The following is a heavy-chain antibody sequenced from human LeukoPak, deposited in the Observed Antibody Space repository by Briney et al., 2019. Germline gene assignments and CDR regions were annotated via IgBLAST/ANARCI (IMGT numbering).Heavy chain of an antibody. CDR1: GYSISSGYY. CDR2: IYHSGST. V-gene: IGHV4-38-2*02. D-gene: IGHD6-6*01. Sequence: SPSETLSLTCTVSGYSISSGYYWGWIRQPPGQGLEWIGSIYHSGSTYYNPSLKSRVTISVDTSKNQFSLKLSSVTAADTAVYYCARGSSSSGPYDYWGQGTLVTVSS. CDR3: ARGSSSSGPYDY. J-gene: IGHJ4*02.